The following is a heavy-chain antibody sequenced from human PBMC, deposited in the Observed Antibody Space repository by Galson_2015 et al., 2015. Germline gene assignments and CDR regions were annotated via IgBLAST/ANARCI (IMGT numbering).Heavy chain of an antibody. CDR2: ISGSGGST. CDR1: GFTFSSYA. D-gene: IGHD3-9*01. J-gene: IGHJ4*02. Sequence: SLRLSCAASGFTFSSYAMSWVRQAPGKGLEWVSAISGSGGSTYYADSVKGRFTISRDNSKNTLYLQMNSLRAEDTAVYYCAEDRRYFDWSTIIGDYFDYWGQGTLVTVSS. CDR3: AEDRRYFDWSTIIGDYFDY. V-gene: IGHV3-23*01.